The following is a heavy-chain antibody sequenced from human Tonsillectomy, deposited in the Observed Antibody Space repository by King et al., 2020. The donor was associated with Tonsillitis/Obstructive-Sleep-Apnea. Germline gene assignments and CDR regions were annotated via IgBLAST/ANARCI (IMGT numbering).Heavy chain of an antibody. V-gene: IGHV4-59*01. CDR3: ARDMVLEAGGDAFDI. CDR1: GGSISSYY. Sequence: VQLQESGPGLVKSSETLSLTCTVSGGSISSYYWSWIRQVPGKGLEWIGYIYYSGSTNYNPSLKSRVTISVDTSKNQFSLKLNSVTAADTAVYYCARDMVLEAGGDAFDIWGQGTMVTVSS. J-gene: IGHJ3*02. CDR2: IYYSGST. D-gene: IGHD2-8*01.